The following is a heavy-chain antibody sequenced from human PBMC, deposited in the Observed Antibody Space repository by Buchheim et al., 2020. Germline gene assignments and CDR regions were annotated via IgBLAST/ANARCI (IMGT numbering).Heavy chain of an antibody. Sequence: QVQLQESGPGLVKPSETLSLTCTVSGGSISGYYWYWVRQPAGKGLEWIGEINHSGSTNYNPSLKSRVTISVDTSKNQFSLKLSSVTAADTAVYYCATDYGDYEYYFDYWGQGTL. CDR2: INHSGST. J-gene: IGHJ4*02. D-gene: IGHD4-17*01. CDR3: ATDYGDYEYYFDY. V-gene: IGHV4-34*01. CDR1: GGSISGYY.